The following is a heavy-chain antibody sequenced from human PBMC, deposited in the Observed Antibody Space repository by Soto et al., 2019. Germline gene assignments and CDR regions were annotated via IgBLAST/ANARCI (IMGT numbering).Heavy chain of an antibody. CDR2: INHSGST. D-gene: IGHD2-2*01. Sequence: PSETLSLTCAVYVGSFSGYYWSWIRQPPGKGLEWIGEINHSGSTNYNPSLKSRVTISVDTSKNQFSLKLSSVTAADTAVYYCARGRPINIVVVPAAIRQYYYYYMDVWGKGTTVTVSS. CDR3: ARGRPINIVVVPAAIRQYYYYYMDV. CDR1: VGSFSGYY. V-gene: IGHV4-34*01. J-gene: IGHJ6*03.